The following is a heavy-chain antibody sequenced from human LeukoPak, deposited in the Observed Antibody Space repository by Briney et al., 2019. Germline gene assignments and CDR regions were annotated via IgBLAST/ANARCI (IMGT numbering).Heavy chain of an antibody. Sequence: GRPLRLSCAASGFTFSSYGMHWVRQAPGKGLEWVAVISYDGSNKYYADSVKGRFTISRDNSKDTLYLQMNSLRAEDTAVYYCAKYRVVVATNGIIDYWGQGALFTAS. D-gene: IGHD2-15*01. CDR2: ISYDGSNK. CDR1: GFTFSSYG. V-gene: IGHV3-30*18. J-gene: IGHJ4*02. CDR3: AKYRVVVATNGIIDY.